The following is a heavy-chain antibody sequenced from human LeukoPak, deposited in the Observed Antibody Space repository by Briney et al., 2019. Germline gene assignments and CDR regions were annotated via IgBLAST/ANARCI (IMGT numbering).Heavy chain of an antibody. D-gene: IGHD4/OR15-4a*01. CDR2: VSHSGTT. Sequence: SETLSLTCTVSGYSITSGYFWGWIRQSPGKGLEWIVSVSHSGTTYYNPSLESRVTVSVDTSRNQFSLRLTSVTAADTAVYYCARDVPVYGGNPCNWFDPWGQGTQVTVSS. V-gene: IGHV4-38-2*02. J-gene: IGHJ5*01. CDR1: GYSITSGYF. CDR3: ARDVPVYGGNPCNWFDP.